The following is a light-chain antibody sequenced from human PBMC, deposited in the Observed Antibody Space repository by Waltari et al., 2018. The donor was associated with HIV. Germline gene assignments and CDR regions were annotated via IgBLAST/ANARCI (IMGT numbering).Light chain of an antibody. J-gene: IGLJ1*01. CDR1: NIGRIR. CDR3: HVWDRDSDHHV. CDR2: SGS. V-gene: IGLV3-21*02. Sequence: SYVLTQPPSVSVAPGQTARITCGGNNIGRIRVHWYQQKAGQAPLLVGYSGSDRPSGSPGRYAGYNSGDTATLTVSRVEAVDEADYYWHVWDRDSDHHVFGTGTKVTVL.